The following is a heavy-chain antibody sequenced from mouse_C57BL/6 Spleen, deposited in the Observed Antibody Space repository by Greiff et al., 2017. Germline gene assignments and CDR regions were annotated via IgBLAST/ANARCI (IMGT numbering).Heavy chain of an antibody. CDR1: GYTFTSYW. D-gene: IGHD1-1*01. V-gene: IGHV1-55*01. CDR2: IYPGSGST. CDR3: YYYGRSSYYFDY. Sequence: QVQLKQPGAELVKPGASVKMSCKASGYTFTSYWITWVKQRPGQGLEWIGDIYPGSGSTNYNEKFKSKATLTVDTSSSTAYMKLSSLTSEDSAVYYCYYYGRSSYYFDYWGQGTTLTVSS. J-gene: IGHJ2*01.